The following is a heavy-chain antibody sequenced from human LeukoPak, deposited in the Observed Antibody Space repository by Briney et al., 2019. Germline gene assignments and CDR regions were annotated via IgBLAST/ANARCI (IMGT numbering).Heavy chain of an antibody. J-gene: IGHJ4*02. D-gene: IGHD3-22*01. Sequence: SETLCLTCTVSGGSISSSSYYWGWIRQPPGKGLEWIGSIYYSGSTYYNPSLKSRVTISVDTSKNQFSLKLSSVTAADTAVYYCARRYYYDSSPPDYWGQGTLVTVSS. V-gene: IGHV4-39*01. CDR2: IYYSGST. CDR3: ARRYYYDSSPPDY. CDR1: GGSISSSSYY.